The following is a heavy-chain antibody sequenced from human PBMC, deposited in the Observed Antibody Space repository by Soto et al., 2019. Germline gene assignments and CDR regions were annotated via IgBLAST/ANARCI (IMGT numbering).Heavy chain of an antibody. V-gene: IGHV3-30*18. D-gene: IGHD6-19*01. Sequence: VQLVESGGGVVQPGRSLRLSCAASGFTFSDYAMHWVRQAPGKGLEWVAVVSHDGRNTHYADSVKGRFTISRDRSKNTVSLEMTSLRAEDTAVYYSAKGGRQWLVTSDFNYWGQGALVTVSS. CDR2: VSHDGRNT. J-gene: IGHJ4*02. CDR1: GFTFSDYA. CDR3: AKGGRQWLVTSDFNY.